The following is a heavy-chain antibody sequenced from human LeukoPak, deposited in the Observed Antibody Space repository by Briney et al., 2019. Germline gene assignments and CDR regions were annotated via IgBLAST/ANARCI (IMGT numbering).Heavy chain of an antibody. CDR2: ISWNSGSI. Sequence: GGSLRLSCAASGFIFDDYAMPWLRQAPGKGLEWVSGISWNSGSIGYADSVKGRFTISRDNAKNSLYLQMNSLRAEDTALYFCAKDRGSSDYMDVWGKGTTVTVSS. D-gene: IGHD6-6*01. V-gene: IGHV3-9*01. CDR3: AKDRGSSDYMDV. J-gene: IGHJ6*03. CDR1: GFIFDDYA.